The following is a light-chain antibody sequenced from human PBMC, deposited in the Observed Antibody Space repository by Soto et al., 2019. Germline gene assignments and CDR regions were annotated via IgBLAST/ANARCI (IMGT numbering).Light chain of an antibody. Sequence: QSVLTQPASVSGSPGQSTTISCTGTSSDIGGYYYVSWYQHHPGKAPKLLIYQVTNRPSRVSNRFSGSKSGNTASLTISGLQADDEADYYCTSYSSSDIFYVFGTGTKLTVL. V-gene: IGLV2-14*01. CDR2: QVT. CDR1: SSDIGGYYY. CDR3: TSYSSSDIFYV. J-gene: IGLJ1*01.